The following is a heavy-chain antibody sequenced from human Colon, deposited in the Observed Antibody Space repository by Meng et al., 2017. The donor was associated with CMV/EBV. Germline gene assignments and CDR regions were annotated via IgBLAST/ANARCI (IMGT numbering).Heavy chain of an antibody. V-gene: IGHV3-23*01. Sequence: GESLKISCAASGFSLKDYAMSWVRQAPGKRLEWVSDMANTGGYTYYADSVKGRFTISRDTSKNTLYLQMNSLSADDTAVYYCARNFGEPADGYFDYWGQGTLVTVSS. D-gene: IGHD1-14*01. J-gene: IGHJ4*02. CDR1: GFSLKDYA. CDR2: MANTGGYT. CDR3: ARNFGEPADGYFDY.